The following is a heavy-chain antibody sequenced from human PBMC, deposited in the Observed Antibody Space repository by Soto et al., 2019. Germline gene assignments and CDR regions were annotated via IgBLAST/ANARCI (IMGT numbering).Heavy chain of an antibody. CDR1: GFTVSSNY. J-gene: IGHJ1*01. CDR2: IYSGGTT. Sequence: EVQLVESGGGLVQPGGSLRLSCAASGFTVSSNYMSWVRQAPGKGLEWVSVIYSGGTTYYADSVKGRFTISRDNSKNTLYLQRNSLRAEDTAVYYCARDLFVDSSGWYLHWGQGTPVTVSS. V-gene: IGHV3-66*01. D-gene: IGHD6-19*01. CDR3: ARDLFVDSSGWYLH.